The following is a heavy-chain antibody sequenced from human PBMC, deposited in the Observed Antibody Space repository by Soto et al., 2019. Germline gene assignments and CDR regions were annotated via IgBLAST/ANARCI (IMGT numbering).Heavy chain of an antibody. CDR2: IYHIGST. CDR3: ARVSGSYYYGMDV. D-gene: IGHD1-26*01. Sequence: SETLSLTCAVSGGSISSPNLWTWVRQPPGKGLEWIGEIYHIGSTNYNPSLKSRVTISVDKSKNQFSLKLSSVTAADTAVYYCARVSGSYYYGMDVWGQGTTVTVSS. J-gene: IGHJ6*02. V-gene: IGHV4-4*02. CDR1: GGSISSPNL.